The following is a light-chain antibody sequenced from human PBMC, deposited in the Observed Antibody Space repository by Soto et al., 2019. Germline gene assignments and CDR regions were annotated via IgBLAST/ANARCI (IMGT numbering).Light chain of an antibody. CDR2: DDS. J-gene: IGLJ1*01. CDR3: QVWDRSSDHLYV. Sequence: SYELTQPPSVSVAPGQTARITCGGNNIGSKSVHWYQQKPGPAPVLVVYDDSDRPSGIPERFSGSNSGNTATLTISRVEAGDEADYYCQVWDRSSDHLYVFGTGTK. CDR1: NIGSKS. V-gene: IGLV3-21*02.